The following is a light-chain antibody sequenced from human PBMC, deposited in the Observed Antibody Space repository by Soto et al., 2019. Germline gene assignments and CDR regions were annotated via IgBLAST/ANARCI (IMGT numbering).Light chain of an antibody. Sequence: DIVLTQSPATLSSSLGDRATLTCRSSQTVTNYLTWYQQIPGQAPRLLIYGAFNRATGIPARFSGSVSGTDFTLTISSLEPEDFAVYYCQQRNIWPPVTFGQGTRLEIK. V-gene: IGKV3-11*01. CDR3: QQRNIWPPVT. CDR2: GAF. J-gene: IGKJ5*01. CDR1: QTVTNY.